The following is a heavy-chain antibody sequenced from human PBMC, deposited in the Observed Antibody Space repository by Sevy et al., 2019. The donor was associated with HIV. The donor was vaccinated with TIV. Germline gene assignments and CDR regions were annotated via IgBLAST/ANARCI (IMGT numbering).Heavy chain of an antibody. V-gene: IGHV3-7*01. D-gene: IGHD3-10*01. J-gene: IGHJ6*02. CDR1: GFSFSEYW. Sequence: GGSLRLSCAASGFSFSEYWMSWVRQAPGKGLEWVANIRQDGSEKYYVDSVRGRFTISRDNAKNSLFLQLNSLRADDTAIYYCAKSYFGSGTSYGMDLWGRGTTVTVSS. CDR3: AKSYFGSGTSYGMDL. CDR2: IRQDGSEK.